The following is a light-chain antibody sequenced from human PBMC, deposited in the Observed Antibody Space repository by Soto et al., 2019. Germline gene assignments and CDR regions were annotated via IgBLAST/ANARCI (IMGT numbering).Light chain of an antibody. CDR1: QSITTY. J-gene: IGKJ1*01. CDR2: AAS. CDR3: QHTYNVPWT. Sequence: DIQMTQSPSSLSASVGDRVTITCRASQSITTYLNWYRQKPGKVPELLIYAASSLQSGVPSRFSGSGSGTDFTLTISSLQPEDFATYYCQHTYNVPWTFGQGTKVDIK. V-gene: IGKV1-39*01.